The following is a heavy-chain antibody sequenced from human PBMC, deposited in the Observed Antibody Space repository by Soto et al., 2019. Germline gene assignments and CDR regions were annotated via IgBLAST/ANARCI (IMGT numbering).Heavy chain of an antibody. CDR3: AKDYYYDRSGYYFDY. J-gene: IGHJ4*02. Sequence: EVQLLESGGGLVQPGGSLRLSCAASEFTFSSYAMSWVRQAPGKGLEWVSAISGSGGSTYYADSVKGRFTISRDNSKSALYLQMNSLRAEDTAVYYCAKDYYYDRSGYYFDYWGQGTLVTVSS. CDR2: ISGSGGST. D-gene: IGHD3-22*01. CDR1: EFTFSSYA. V-gene: IGHV3-23*01.